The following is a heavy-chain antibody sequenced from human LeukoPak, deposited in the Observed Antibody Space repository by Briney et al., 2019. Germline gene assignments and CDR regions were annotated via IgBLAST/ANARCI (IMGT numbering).Heavy chain of an antibody. CDR3: ARGRDGYNWIDY. Sequence: PGGSLRLSCAASGFTVSSNYMSWVRQAPGKGLEWVSVISSSGSTYYADSVKGRFTISRDNSKNTLYLQMTSLRAEDTAVYYCARGRDGYNWIDYWGQGTLVTVSS. CDR1: GFTVSSNY. J-gene: IGHJ4*02. V-gene: IGHV3-53*01. D-gene: IGHD5-24*01. CDR2: ISSSGST.